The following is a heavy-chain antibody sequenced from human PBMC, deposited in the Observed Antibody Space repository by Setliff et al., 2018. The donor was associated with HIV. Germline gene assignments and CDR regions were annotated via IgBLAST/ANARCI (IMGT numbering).Heavy chain of an antibody. Sequence: GGSLRLSCAASGFTFSTYWMSWVRQAPGKGLEWVANIKQDGSEKNYMDSVKGRFTISRDNAKNSLYLQMNSLRVEDTAVYYCATDCAVVGGTGSLDSWGQGTPVTVS. V-gene: IGHV3-7*05. CDR1: GFTFSTYW. D-gene: IGHD1-26*01. J-gene: IGHJ4*02. CDR2: IKQDGSEK. CDR3: ATDCAVVGGTGSLDS.